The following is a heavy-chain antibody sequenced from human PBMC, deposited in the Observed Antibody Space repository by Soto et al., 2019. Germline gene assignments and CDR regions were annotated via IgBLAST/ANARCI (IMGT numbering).Heavy chain of an antibody. CDR3: ARGGSGTYHV. Sequence: QVQLQESGPGLVKPPQTLTPTFTVSDVSITGGGYFWTCIRQLPGKGLAWLGATYHRGNTFYNPSLTSRGTISLDPSQSRVSLRVTSVTAADTAIYFCARGGSGTYHVWGQGTLVIVSS. J-gene: IGHJ4*02. D-gene: IGHD3-10*01. CDR1: DVSITGGGYF. CDR2: TYHRGNT. V-gene: IGHV4-31*02.